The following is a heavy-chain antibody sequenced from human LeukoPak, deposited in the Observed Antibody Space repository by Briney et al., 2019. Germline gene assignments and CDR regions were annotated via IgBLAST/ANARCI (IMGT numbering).Heavy chain of an antibody. CDR1: QFTLNGSC. J-gene: IGHJ4*02. D-gene: IGHD1-1*01. V-gene: IGHV3-7*01. Sequence: GGSLRLSCADSQFTLNGSCMNCARQSPGEGVEWVANMDPTGSQKRYVDSVKGRFTISKDNPGASLYLDMHSLRAEDTAIYYCAIWTSGNYWGQGTLVTVSS. CDR3: AIWTSGNY. CDR2: MDPTGSQK.